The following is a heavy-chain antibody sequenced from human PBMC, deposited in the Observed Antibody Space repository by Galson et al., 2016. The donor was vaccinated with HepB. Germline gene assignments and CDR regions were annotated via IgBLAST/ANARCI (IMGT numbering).Heavy chain of an antibody. V-gene: IGHV3-7*01. CDR3: ARDTGVSRTDDWSFDL. D-gene: IGHD1-7*01. CDR1: GFRFRSYW. J-gene: IGHJ2*01. CDR2: IKQDGSEE. Sequence: SLRLSCAASGFRFRSYWMSWVRQAPGKGLEWVADIKQDGSEEYYVDSVKGRFAISRDNARNSLYLQMNSLRAEDTAVYFCARDTGVSRTDDWSFDLWGRGSQVTVSS.